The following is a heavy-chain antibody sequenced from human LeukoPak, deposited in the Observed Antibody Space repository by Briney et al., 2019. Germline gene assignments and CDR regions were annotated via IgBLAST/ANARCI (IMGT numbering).Heavy chain of an antibody. CDR2: INHSGST. D-gene: IGHD2-2*01. Sequence: SETLSLTCAVYGGSFSGYYWSWIRQPPGKGLEWIGEINHSGSTNYNPSLKSRVTISVDTSKNQFSLKLSSVTAADTAVSYCARELGCSSTSWHGGFDYWGQGTLVTVSS. CDR3: ARELGCSSTSWHGGFDY. V-gene: IGHV4-34*01. J-gene: IGHJ4*02. CDR1: GGSFSGYY.